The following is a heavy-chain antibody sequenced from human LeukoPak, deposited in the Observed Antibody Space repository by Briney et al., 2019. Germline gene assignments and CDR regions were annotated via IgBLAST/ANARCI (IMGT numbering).Heavy chain of an antibody. D-gene: IGHD2-15*01. Sequence: GGSLRLSCAASGFTFDDYTMHWVRQAPGKGLEWVSLISWDGGSTYYADSVKGRFTISRDNSKNSLYLQMNSLRTEDTALYYCAKGYCSGGSCYDFLDYWGQGTLVTVSS. V-gene: IGHV3-43*01. J-gene: IGHJ4*02. CDR1: GFTFDDYT. CDR3: AKGYCSGGSCYDFLDY. CDR2: ISWDGGST.